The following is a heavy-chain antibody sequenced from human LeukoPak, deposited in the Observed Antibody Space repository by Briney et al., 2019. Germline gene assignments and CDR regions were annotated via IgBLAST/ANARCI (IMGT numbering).Heavy chain of an antibody. CDR2: IYSGGST. CDR3: ATNSDYRFEY. J-gene: IGHJ4*02. CDR1: GFTFNNYA. D-gene: IGHD3-22*01. V-gene: IGHV3-23*03. Sequence: GGSLRLSCAASGFTFNNYAMTWVRQAPGKGLEWVSVIYSGGSTYYADSAKGRFTISRDNAKNSLFLQMNSLRDEDTAVYYCATNSDYRFEYWGQGTLVTVSS.